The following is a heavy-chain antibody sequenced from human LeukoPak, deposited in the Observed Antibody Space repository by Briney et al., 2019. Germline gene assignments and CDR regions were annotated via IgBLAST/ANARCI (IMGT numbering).Heavy chain of an antibody. CDR1: GGTFSSYA. J-gene: IGHJ4*02. CDR2: INPNSGGT. V-gene: IGHV1-2*02. Sequence: ASVKVSCKASGGTFSSYAISWVRQAPGQGLEWMGWINPNSGGTNYAQKFQGRVTMTRDTSISTAYMELSRLRSDDTAVYYCARPYYDILTGYPNWGQGTLVTVSS. CDR3: ARPYYDILTGYPN. D-gene: IGHD3-9*01.